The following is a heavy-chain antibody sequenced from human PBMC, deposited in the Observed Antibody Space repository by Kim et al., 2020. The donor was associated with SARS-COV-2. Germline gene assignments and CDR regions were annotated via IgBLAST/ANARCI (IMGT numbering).Heavy chain of an antibody. CDR2: IIPIFGTA. Sequence: SVKVSCKASGGTFSSYAISWVRQAPGQGLEWMGGIIPIFGTANYAQKFQGRVTITADESTSTAYMELSSLRSEDTAVYYCARERSLGDDSSGFPWYFDYWGQGTLVTVSS. CDR3: ARERSLGDDSSGFPWYFDY. CDR1: GGTFSSYA. J-gene: IGHJ4*02. V-gene: IGHV1-69*13. D-gene: IGHD3-22*01.